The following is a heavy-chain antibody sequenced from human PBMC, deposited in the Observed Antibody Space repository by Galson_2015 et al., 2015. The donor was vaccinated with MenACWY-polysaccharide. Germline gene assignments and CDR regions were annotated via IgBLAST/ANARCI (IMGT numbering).Heavy chain of an antibody. CDR3: ATGAGVVGDS. CDR2: TTASRGNA. CDR1: GYTFTSRD. D-gene: IGHD2-15*01. Sequence: SVKVSCKASGYTFTSRDINWVRQAAGQGLEWMGWTTASRGNAVYAQKFQDRVTLTRDTSTSTVYMELSSLRSEDTGVYYCATGAGVVGDSWGQGTLVTVSS. J-gene: IGHJ4*02. V-gene: IGHV1-8*01.